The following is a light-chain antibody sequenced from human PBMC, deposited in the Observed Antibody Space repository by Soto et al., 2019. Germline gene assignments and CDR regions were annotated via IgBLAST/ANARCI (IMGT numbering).Light chain of an antibody. CDR2: VNNDGSH. CDR3: QPWDTGSKVV. Sequence: QSVLTQSPSASASLGASVKLTCTLSSGHSSYAVAWHQQQPEKGPRYLMKVNNDGSHSKGDGIPDRFSGSSSGAERYLTISSLQSEDEADYYCQPWDTGSKVVFGGGTKLTVL. J-gene: IGLJ2*01. V-gene: IGLV4-69*01. CDR1: SGHSSYA.